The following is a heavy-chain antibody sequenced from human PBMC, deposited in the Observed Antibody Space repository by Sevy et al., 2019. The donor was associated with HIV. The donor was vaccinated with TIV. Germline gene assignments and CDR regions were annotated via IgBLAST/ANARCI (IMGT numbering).Heavy chain of an antibody. V-gene: IGHV3-33*01. CDR3: ARERTYLFDY. CDR2: IWFDGSNI. CDR1: GFTFGSYG. Sequence: GGSLRLSCVASGFTFGSYGMLWVRQAPGKGLEWVADIWFDGSNIHYADSVRGRFTNSRDNSKNTLSLQMSSLRAEDTAVYYCARERTYLFDYCGQGTLVTVSS. J-gene: IGHJ4*02.